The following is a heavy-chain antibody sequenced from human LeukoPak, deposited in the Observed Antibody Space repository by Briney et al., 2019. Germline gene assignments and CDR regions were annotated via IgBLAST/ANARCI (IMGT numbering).Heavy chain of an antibody. J-gene: IGHJ4*02. CDR3: ARTITEYYYDSSGYSTPDFDY. D-gene: IGHD3-22*01. V-gene: IGHV3-66*01. Sequence: GGSLRLSCAASGFTVSSNYMSWVRQAPGKGLEWVSVIYSGGSTYYADSVKGRFTISRDNSKNTLYLQMNSLRAEDTAVYYCARTITEYYYDSSGYSTPDFDYWGQGTLVTVSS. CDR1: GFTVSSNY. CDR2: IYSGGST.